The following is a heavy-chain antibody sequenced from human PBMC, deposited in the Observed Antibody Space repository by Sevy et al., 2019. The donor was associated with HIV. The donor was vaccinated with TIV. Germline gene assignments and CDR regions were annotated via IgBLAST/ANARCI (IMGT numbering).Heavy chain of an antibody. CDR1: GGTISSGGYY. D-gene: IGHD6-19*01. CDR3: ARSGGYSSLLTV. J-gene: IGHJ6*02. V-gene: IGHV4-31*03. CDR2: IYYSGST. Sequence: SETLSLTCTVSGGTISSGGYYWSWIRQHPGKGLEWIGYIYYSGSTYYNPSLKSRVTISVDTSKNQFSLKLSSVTAADTAVYYCARSGGYSSLLTVWGQWTTVTVSS.